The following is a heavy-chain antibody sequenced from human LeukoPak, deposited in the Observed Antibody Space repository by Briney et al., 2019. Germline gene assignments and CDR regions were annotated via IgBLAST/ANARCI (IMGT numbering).Heavy chain of an antibody. D-gene: IGHD3-22*01. CDR2: ISGSGGST. CDR3: TRDAHYYDSSGLRAY. CDR1: GFTFSSYA. Sequence: GGSLRLSCAASGFTFSSYAMSWVRQAPGKGLEWVSAISGSGGSTYYADSVKGRFTISRDNSKNTLYLQMNSLRAEDTAVYYCTRDAHYYDSSGLRAYWGQGTLVTVSS. V-gene: IGHV3-23*01. J-gene: IGHJ4*02.